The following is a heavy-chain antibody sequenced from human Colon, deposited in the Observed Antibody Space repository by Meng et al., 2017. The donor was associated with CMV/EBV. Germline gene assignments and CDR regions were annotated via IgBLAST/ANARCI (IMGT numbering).Heavy chain of an antibody. CDR2: IYGDGYI. Sequence: GESLTISCAASGFDVSDNHINWVRQAPGRGLEWVSTIYGDGYISYGESMKGRFAISRDNSKNRVFLQMNSLRAEDTAIYYCHGSGGYSYWGQGTLVTVSS. CDR3: HGSGGYSY. V-gene: IGHV3-53*01. D-gene: IGHD1-26*01. CDR1: GFDVSDNH. J-gene: IGHJ4*02.